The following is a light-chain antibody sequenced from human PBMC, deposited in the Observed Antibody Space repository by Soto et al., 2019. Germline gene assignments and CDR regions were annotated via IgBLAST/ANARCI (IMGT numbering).Light chain of an antibody. CDR1: QSISNY. J-gene: IGKJ2*01. Sequence: DIQMTQSPSSLSAYVGDRVTISCRASQSISNYLNWYQQKPGKAPKLLIYTASSLQTGVPSRFSGSGSGTDFTLTISSLQPEDFATYYCQQSYSTPYTFGQGTKLEIK. CDR2: TAS. CDR3: QQSYSTPYT. V-gene: IGKV1-39*01.